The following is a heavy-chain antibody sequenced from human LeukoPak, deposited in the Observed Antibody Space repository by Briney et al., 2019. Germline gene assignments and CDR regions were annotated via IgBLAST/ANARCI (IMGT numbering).Heavy chain of an antibody. J-gene: IGHJ3*02. V-gene: IGHV3-48*01. CDR3: AREGGYSYGPDAFDI. Sequence: GGSLRLSCAASGFTFSRYNMNWVRQAPGKGLEWVSYISSSSSTIYYADSVKGRFTISRGNAKNSLYLQMNSLRAEDTAVYYCAREGGYSYGPDAFDIWGQGTMVTVSS. D-gene: IGHD5-18*01. CDR2: ISSSSSTI. CDR1: GFTFSRYN.